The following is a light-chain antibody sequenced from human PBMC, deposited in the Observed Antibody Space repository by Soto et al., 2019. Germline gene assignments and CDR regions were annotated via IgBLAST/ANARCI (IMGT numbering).Light chain of an antibody. Sequence: EVVLTKYPGTLSLSPGERATLSCRASQSVDNHYIAWYQQKPGQAPRLLIYDASTRATDVPDRFSGSGSGADFTLSISRLEPEDFAVYYCQQYGSSPPRPFGQRSKAAIK. J-gene: IGKJ1*01. CDR1: QSVDNHY. CDR3: QQYGSSPPRP. CDR2: DAS. V-gene: IGKV3-20*01.